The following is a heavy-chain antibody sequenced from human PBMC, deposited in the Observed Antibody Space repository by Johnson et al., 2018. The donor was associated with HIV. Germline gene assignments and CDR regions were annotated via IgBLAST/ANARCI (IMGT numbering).Heavy chain of an antibody. J-gene: IGHJ3*02. CDR3: ASYSSSDAFDI. V-gene: IGHV3-30*04. D-gene: IGHD6-6*01. CDR2: ISYDGSNQ. Sequence: QVQLVESGGGVVQPGRSLRLSCAASGSTFSSYAMHWVRQAPGKGLEWVAVISYDGSNQYYADSVKGRFTISRDNSKNTLYLQMNSQRAEDTAVYYCASYSSSDAFDIWGQGTMVTVSS. CDR1: GSTFSSYA.